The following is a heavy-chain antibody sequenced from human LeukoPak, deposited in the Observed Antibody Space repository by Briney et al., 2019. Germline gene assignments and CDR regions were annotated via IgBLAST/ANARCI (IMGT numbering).Heavy chain of an antibody. CDR1: GGSISSSSYY. CDR2: IYYSGST. V-gene: IGHV4-39*07. J-gene: IGHJ4*02. Sequence: SETLSLTCTVSGGSISSSSYYWGWIRQPPGKGLEWIGSIYYSGSTNYNPSLKSRVTISVDTSKNQFSLKLSSVTAADTAVYYCARHVGEFGCYGDYFDYWGQGTLVTVSS. D-gene: IGHD2-2*01. CDR3: ARHVGEFGCYGDYFDY.